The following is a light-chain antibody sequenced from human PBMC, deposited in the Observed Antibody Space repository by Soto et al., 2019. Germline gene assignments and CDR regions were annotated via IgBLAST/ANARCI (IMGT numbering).Light chain of an antibody. V-gene: IGKV3-20*01. CDR3: QQDAGSPGFT. J-gene: IGKJ3*01. CDR1: QSVRSNS. Sequence: EIVLTQSPGTLSLSPGERAALSCRASQSVRSNSLAWYQQKPGQAPRLLIYGASSRATGIPHRFSGSGSGTDFTLTISGLEPEDFAVYYCQQDAGSPGFTFGTGNKVDI. CDR2: GAS.